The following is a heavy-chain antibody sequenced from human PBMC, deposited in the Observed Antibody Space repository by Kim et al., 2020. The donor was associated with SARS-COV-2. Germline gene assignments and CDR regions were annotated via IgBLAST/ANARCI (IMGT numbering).Heavy chain of an antibody. CDR3: ARMKFSPIAPFDI. CDR1: GGSISPYY. V-gene: IGHV4-59*01. CDR2: VYYSGNT. J-gene: IGHJ3*02. D-gene: IGHD2-21*01. Sequence: SETLSLTCTVSGGSISPYYWSWIRQPPGKGLEWIGYVYYSGNTHYNSSLKSRVTILLDTSLNQSSLRLYSVTAVDTAVYYFARMKFSPIAPFDIWVQGT.